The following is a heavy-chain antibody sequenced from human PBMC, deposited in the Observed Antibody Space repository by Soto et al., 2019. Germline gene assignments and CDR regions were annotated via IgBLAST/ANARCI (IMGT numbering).Heavy chain of an antibody. D-gene: IGHD2-8*02. J-gene: IGHJ4*02. Sequence: SLRLSCAASGFPFSSYAMSWVRQAPGKGLEWVSAISGSGGSTYYADSVKGRFTISRDNSKNTLYLQMNSLRAEDTAVYYCAKDRVWSSYFDYWGQGTLVTVSS. V-gene: IGHV3-23*01. CDR2: ISGSGGST. CDR1: GFPFSSYA. CDR3: AKDRVWSSYFDY.